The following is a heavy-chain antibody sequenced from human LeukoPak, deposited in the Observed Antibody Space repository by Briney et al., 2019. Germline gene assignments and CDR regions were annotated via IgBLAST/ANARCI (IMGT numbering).Heavy chain of an antibody. J-gene: IGHJ6*02. CDR3: ARAQPIIGYQYYGIDV. CDR1: GYIFTGHY. Sequence: ASVKVSSKASGYIFTGHYMHWVRQAPGQGLEYMGWINPNSGGTHFAQKFQGRVTMTRDTSISTAYMELSGLRSDDTAVYYCARAQPIIGYQYYGIDVWGQGTTVTVSS. V-gene: IGHV1-2*02. CDR2: INPNSGGT. D-gene: IGHD3-3*01.